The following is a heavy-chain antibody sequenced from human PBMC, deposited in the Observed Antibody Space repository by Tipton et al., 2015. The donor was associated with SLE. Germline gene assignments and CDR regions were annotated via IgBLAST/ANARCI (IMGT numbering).Heavy chain of an antibody. J-gene: IGHJ6*02. CDR2: IKSDGSRP. Sequence: SLRLSCAASGFTFRRHWMHWVRQAPGKGLVWVSRIKSDGSRPTYADSVKGRFTISRDNAMNTLYLQMNSLRDEDTAVYYCARARLRDQGGFEYYNPGMDVWGQGTTVTVSS. D-gene: IGHD3-16*01. CDR1: GFTFRRHW. CDR3: ARARLRDQGGFEYYNPGMDV. V-gene: IGHV3-74*01.